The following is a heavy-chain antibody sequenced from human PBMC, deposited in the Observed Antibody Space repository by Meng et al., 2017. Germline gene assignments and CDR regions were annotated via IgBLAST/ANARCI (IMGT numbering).Heavy chain of an antibody. D-gene: IGHD1-1*01. CDR3: AIEVQLERPLVGKNWYFDL. CDR1: GGTFTGYT. J-gene: IGHJ2*01. V-gene: IGHV1-69*12. Sequence: VYRAQVGAEGTVAWGAEKAPCRAVGGTFTGYTISGFRQARGRGLQWKGGIIPIFGTANYAQKFQGRVTITADEPTSTASMELSSLRSEDMAVYYCAIEVQLERPLVGKNWYFDLWGRGTLVTVSS. CDR2: IIPIFGTA.